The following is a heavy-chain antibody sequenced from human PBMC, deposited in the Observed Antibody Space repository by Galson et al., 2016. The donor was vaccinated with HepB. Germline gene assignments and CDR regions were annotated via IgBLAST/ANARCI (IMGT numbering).Heavy chain of an antibody. CDR1: GFAFSRHW. J-gene: IGHJ5*02. Sequence: CAASGFAFSRHWMHWVRQDLGKGLVWVSRINSDGTISNYTDSVKGRFTISRDNAKNTLYLQMNSLRAEDTAVYFCVRDHSVVPTTAYNWFDPWGRGTLVTVSS. CDR3: VRDHSVVPTTAYNWFDP. V-gene: IGHV3-74*01. D-gene: IGHD4-23*01. CDR2: INSDGTIS.